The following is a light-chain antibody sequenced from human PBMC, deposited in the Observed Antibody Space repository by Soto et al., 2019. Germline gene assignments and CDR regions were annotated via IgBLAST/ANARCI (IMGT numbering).Light chain of an antibody. J-gene: IGKJ1*01. CDR3: QQYGSSPRT. CDR1: QSVSTTY. V-gene: IGKV3-20*01. Sequence: EIVLTQSPGTLSLSPGERATLSCRASQSVSTTYLAWYQQKTGQAPRLLIYGASSRATGIPDRFSGSGSGTEFTLTISRLEPEDFAVYYCQQYGSSPRTFVQGTKVEIK. CDR2: GAS.